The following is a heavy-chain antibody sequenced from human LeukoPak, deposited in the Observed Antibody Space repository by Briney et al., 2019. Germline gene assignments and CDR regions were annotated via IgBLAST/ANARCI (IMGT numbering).Heavy chain of an antibody. V-gene: IGHV3-21*01. CDR1: GFTFSSYC. J-gene: IGHJ4*02. Sequence: GGSLRLSCAASGFTFSSYCMNWIRQAPGKGLEWVSSINSSSSYIYYAESVKGQFTISRDNAKSSLSLQMNGLRAEGAAVYDCARDGMGCDDWGQGTLVT. CDR3: ARDGMGCDD. D-gene: IGHD1-26*01. CDR2: INSSSSYI.